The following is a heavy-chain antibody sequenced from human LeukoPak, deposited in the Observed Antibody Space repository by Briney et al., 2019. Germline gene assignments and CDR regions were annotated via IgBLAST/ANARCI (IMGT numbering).Heavy chain of an antibody. CDR2: INHSGST. J-gene: IGHJ4*02. CDR3: ARGRVEDY. CDR1: GLSFSGYY. V-gene: IGHV4-34*01. D-gene: IGHD5-24*01. Sequence: PSETLTLTCAVYGLSFSGYYLSWIRQAPGKGLEWIGEINHSGSTNYNPSLKSRVTISVDTSKNQFSLKLSSVTAADTAVYYCARGRVEDYWGEGTLVTVSS.